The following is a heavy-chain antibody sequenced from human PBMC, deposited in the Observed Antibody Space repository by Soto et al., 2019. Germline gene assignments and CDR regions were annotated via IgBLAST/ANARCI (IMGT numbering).Heavy chain of an antibody. CDR1: GFTFSSYS. D-gene: IGHD3-3*01. CDR3: ARDQGIRFLEWLGDYYGMDV. V-gene: IGHV3-21*01. CDR2: ISSSSSYI. Sequence: GGSLRLSCAASGFTFSSYSMNWVRQAPGKGLEWVSSISSSSSYIYYADSVKGRFTISRDNAKNSLYLQMNRLRAGDTAVYYCARDQGIRFLEWLGDYYGMDVWGEGTTVTVSS. J-gene: IGHJ6*04.